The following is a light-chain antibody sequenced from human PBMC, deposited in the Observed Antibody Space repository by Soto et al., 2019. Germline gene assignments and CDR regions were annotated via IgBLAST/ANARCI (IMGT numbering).Light chain of an antibody. Sequence: QSALTQPGSVSGSPGQSITISCTGTSSDVGGYDYVSWYQQHPGKAPKLMIYGVSNRPSGVSNRFSGSKSGNTASLTISGLQAEDEADYYCSSYTNSITHVFGGGTKLTVL. CDR3: SSYTNSITHV. J-gene: IGLJ3*02. V-gene: IGLV2-14*03. CDR2: GVS. CDR1: SSDVGGYDY.